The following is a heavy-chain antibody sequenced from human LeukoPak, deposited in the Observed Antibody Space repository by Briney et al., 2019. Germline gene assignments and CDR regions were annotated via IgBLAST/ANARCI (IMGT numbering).Heavy chain of an antibody. D-gene: IGHD3-22*01. CDR1: GGSISSGGYY. J-gene: IGHJ2*01. V-gene: IGHV4-39*01. CDR2: IYYSRST. Sequence: PSQTLSLTCTVSGGSISSGGYYWSWIRQHPGKGLEWIGNIYYSRSTHYSPSLKSRVTISVDTSKNQFSLKLSPVTAADTAVYYCARGLSMIVVVVHDWYFDLWGRGTLVTVSS. CDR3: ARGLSMIVVVVHDWYFDL.